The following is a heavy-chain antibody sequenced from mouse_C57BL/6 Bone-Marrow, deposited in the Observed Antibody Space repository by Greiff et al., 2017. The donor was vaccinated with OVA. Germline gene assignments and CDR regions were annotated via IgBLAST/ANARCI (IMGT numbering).Heavy chain of an antibody. V-gene: IGHV1-19*01. CDR2: INPYNGGT. D-gene: IGHD3-1*01. Sequence: VQLQHSGPVLVKPGASVQMSCKASGYTFTVYSLHWVKQSPGQSLEWIGVINPYNGGTSYNQKFQGKATLPVDKSSSTAYMELNSLTTEDSAVYYCARGGDPHRDYWGQGTTLTVSS. J-gene: IGHJ2*01. CDR1: GYTFTVYS. CDR3: ARGGDPHRDY.